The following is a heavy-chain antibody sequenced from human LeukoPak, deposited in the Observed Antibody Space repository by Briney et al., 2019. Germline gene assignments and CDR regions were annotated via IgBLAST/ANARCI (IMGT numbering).Heavy chain of an antibody. CDR2: ISYDGSNK. V-gene: IGHV3-30-3*01. Sequence: GGSLRLSCAASGFTFSSYAMHWVRQAPGKGLEWVAVISYDGSNKYYADSVKGRFTISRDNSKNTLYLQMNSLRAEDTAVYYCASRGTTVVTGANFDYWGQGTLVTVSS. J-gene: IGHJ4*02. CDR3: ASRGTTVVTGANFDY. D-gene: IGHD4-23*01. CDR1: GFTFSSYA.